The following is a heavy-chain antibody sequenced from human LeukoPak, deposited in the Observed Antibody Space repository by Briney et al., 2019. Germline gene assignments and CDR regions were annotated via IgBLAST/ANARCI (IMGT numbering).Heavy chain of an antibody. CDR3: ARGMYYCDSSGYQRTDDAFDI. Sequence: SETLSLTCAVYGGSFSGYYWSWIRQPPGKGLEWIGEINHSGSTNYNPSLKSRVTISVDTSKNQFSLKLSSVTAADTAVYYCARGMYYCDSSGYQRTDDAFDIWGQGTMVTVSS. D-gene: IGHD3-22*01. CDR1: GGSFSGYY. V-gene: IGHV4-34*01. CDR2: INHSGST. J-gene: IGHJ3*02.